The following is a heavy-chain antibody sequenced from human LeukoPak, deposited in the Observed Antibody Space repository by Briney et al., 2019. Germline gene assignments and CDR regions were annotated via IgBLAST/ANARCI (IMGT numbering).Heavy chain of an antibody. CDR3: AKDSQVVPAAH. V-gene: IGHV3-23*01. CDR2: ISGSGGST. Sequence: GGSLRLSCVGSGFTFSDYAMTWVGQAPGRGREWVSAISGSGGSTYYADSVKGRFTISRDNPKNTLYLQMNSLRAEDTAVYYCAKDSQVVPAAHWGQGTLVTVSS. D-gene: IGHD2-2*01. J-gene: IGHJ4*02. CDR1: GFTFSDYA.